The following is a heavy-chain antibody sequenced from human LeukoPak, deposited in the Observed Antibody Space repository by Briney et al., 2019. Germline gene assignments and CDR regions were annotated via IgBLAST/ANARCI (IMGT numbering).Heavy chain of an antibody. J-gene: IGHJ3*02. CDR2: IYPGGSDT. D-gene: IGHD5-12*01. CDR3: ARGVMWLRFNDAFDI. V-gene: IGHV5-51*01. Sequence: GESLKISCKGSGYSFTSYWIGWVRRMPGKGLEWMGIIYPGGSDTRYSPSFQGQVTISADKSISTAYLQWSSLKASDTAMYYCARGVMWLRFNDAFDIWGQGTMVTVSS. CDR1: GYSFTSYW.